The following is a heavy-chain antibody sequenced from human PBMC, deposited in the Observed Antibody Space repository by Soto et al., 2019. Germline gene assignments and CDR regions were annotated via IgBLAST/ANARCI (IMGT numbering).Heavy chain of an antibody. V-gene: IGHV3-30-3*01. J-gene: IGHJ4*02. Sequence: QVQLVESGGGVVQPGRSLRLSCAASGFTFSSYGMHWVRQAPGKGLEWVAVISYDGSNKYYADSVKGRFTISRDNSKNTLYLQMNSLRAEYTAVYYCAREYRSLAPYFDYWGQLTLLTVSS. D-gene: IGHD6-6*01. CDR2: ISYDGSNK. CDR3: AREYRSLAPYFDY. CDR1: GFTFSSYG.